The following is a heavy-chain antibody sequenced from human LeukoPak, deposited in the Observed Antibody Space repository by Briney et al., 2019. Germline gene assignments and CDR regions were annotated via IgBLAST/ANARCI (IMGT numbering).Heavy chain of an antibody. Sequence: PSETLSLTCSVSGVSIYSSSYYWGWIRQPPGKGLEFIGSIYYTGSTYYNPSFKSRLTISVDTSKNHFSLKLSSVTAADTAVYYCTRRVSGYSTDYWGQGTLVTVSS. D-gene: IGHD3-22*01. V-gene: IGHV4-39*02. CDR3: TRRVSGYSTDY. CDR2: IYYTGST. CDR1: GVSIYSSSYY. J-gene: IGHJ4*02.